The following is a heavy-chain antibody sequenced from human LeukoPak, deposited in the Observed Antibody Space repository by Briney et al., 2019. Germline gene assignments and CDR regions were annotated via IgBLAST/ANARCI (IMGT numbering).Heavy chain of an antibody. J-gene: IGHJ4*02. CDR2: IFYSGST. CDR3: ARALYYSSGYFFFDY. D-gene: IGHD3-22*01. Sequence: SETLSLTCTVSGGSIRSYYWSWIRQHPGKGLEWIGYIFYSGSTHYNPSLKSRVTISVDPSKNQFSLKLSSVTAADTAVYYCARALYYSSGYFFFDYWGQGILVTVSS. CDR1: GGSIRSYY. V-gene: IGHV4-31*03.